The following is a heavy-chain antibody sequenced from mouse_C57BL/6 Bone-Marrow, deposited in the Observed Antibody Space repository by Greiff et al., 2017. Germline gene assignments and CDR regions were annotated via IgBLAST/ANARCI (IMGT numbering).Heavy chain of an antibody. J-gene: IGHJ2*01. CDR1: GYTFTSYW. Sequence: VKLQQPGAELVRPGSSVRLSCKASGYTFTSYWMHWVKQRPIQGLAWIGNIDPSDSEHHYNQKFKDKATLTVDKSSSTAYMQLSSLTSVDSAVYYCARKGLRRHRFDYWGQGTTRTVSS. CDR2: IDPSDSEH. V-gene: IGHV1-52*01. CDR3: ARKGLRRHRFDY. D-gene: IGHD2-2*01.